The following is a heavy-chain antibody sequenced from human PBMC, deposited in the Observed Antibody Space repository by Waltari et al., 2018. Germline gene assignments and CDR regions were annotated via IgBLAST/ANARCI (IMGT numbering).Heavy chain of an antibody. V-gene: IGHV4-39*01. CDR1: GGSISSSRYY. J-gene: IGHJ5*02. CDR3: ARHWKRNGYRFDP. D-gene: IGHD5-12*01. Sequence: QLQLQESGPGLVKPSETLSLTCSVSGGSISSSRYYWGWIRQSPWKGLEWIGSIYYSGSIYANPTLQSRVTISGDTSKNQFSLNLSSVTAADTAVYYCARHWKRNGYRFDPWGQGTRVNVSS. CDR2: IYYSGSI.